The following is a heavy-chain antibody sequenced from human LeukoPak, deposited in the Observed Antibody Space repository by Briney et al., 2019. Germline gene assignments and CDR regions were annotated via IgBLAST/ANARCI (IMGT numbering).Heavy chain of an antibody. Sequence: TSETLSLTCTVSGGSVTYTNYYWGWIRQPPGKGLQWIGVIYYNGKTYYNPSLKSRVTVAVDTSKNQFSLKLTSVTAADTAVYYCADSRGAWFDPWGQGTLVTVSS. CDR1: GGSVTYTNYY. CDR2: IYYNGKT. CDR3: ADSRGAWFDP. J-gene: IGHJ5*02. V-gene: IGHV4-39*07.